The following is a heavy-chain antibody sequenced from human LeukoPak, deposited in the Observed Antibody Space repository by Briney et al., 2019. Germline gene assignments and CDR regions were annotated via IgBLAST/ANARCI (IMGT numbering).Heavy chain of an antibody. J-gene: IGHJ6*02. D-gene: IGHD3-16*01. CDR1: GFTFSSYW. Sequence: GGSPRLSCAASGFTFSSYWMNWACQAPGKGLEWVASINHNGNANYYVDSVKGRFTISRDNAKNSLYLQMSNLRAEDTAVYFCARGGGLDVWGQGATVTVSS. CDR2: INHNGNAN. CDR3: ARGGGLDV. V-gene: IGHV3-7*03.